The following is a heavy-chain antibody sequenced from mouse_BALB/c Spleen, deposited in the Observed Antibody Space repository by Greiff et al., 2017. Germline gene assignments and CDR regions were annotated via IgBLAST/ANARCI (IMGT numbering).Heavy chain of an antibody. J-gene: IGHJ3*01. D-gene: IGHD3-1*01. CDR1: GFTFSSYG. CDR2: ISSGGSYT. Sequence: DVMLVESGGDLVKPGGSLKLSCAASGFTFSSYGMSWVRQTPDKRLEWVATISSGGSYTYYPDSVKGRFTISRDNAKNTLYLQMSSLKSEDTAMYYCARGGMARGAWFAYWGQGTLVTVSA. V-gene: IGHV5-6*02. CDR3: ARGGMARGAWFAY.